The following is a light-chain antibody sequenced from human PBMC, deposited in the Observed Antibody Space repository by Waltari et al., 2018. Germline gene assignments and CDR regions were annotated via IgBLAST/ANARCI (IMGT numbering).Light chain of an antibody. CDR3: QTWDSNTGV. J-gene: IGLJ3*02. V-gene: IGLV3-1*01. CDR2: QDS. Sequence: SYDLIQPPSVSVSPGQTASIPCSGDGLANKYVYWYQQKSGQSPILVIYQDSNRPSGIPERFSGSNSGNTATLTIRGTQALDEADFYCQTWDSNTGVFGGGTKLTVL. CDR1: GLANKY.